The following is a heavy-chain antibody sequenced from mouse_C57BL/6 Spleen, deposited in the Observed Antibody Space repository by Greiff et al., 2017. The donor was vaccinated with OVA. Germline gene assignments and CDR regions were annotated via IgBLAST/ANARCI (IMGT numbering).Heavy chain of an antibody. D-gene: IGHD3-2*02. CDR1: GYTFTSYT. V-gene: IGHV1-4*01. J-gene: IGHJ4*01. CDR2: INPSSGYT. Sequence: QVQLQQSGAELARPGASVKMSCKASGYTFTSYTMHWVKQRPGQGLEWIGYINPSSGYTKYNQKFKDKATLTADKSSSTAYMQLSSLTSEDSAVYYCARGGKTAQAQFAMDYWGQGTSVTVSS. CDR3: ARGGKTAQAQFAMDY.